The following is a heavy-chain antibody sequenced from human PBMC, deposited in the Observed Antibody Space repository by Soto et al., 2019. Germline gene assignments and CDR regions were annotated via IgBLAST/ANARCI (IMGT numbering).Heavy chain of an antibody. V-gene: IGHV3-48*01. J-gene: IGHJ4*02. Sequence: DVQLVESGGGLVQPGGSLRLSCAASGFTFSTYSMNWVRQAPGKGLEWVSYISNSGSTKYYADSVRGRFTISSDDANNSLYLQMNSLRAEDTAVYYCARGVVVVVGGGPENFDYWGQGALVTVSS. CDR3: ARGVVVVVGGGPENFDY. CDR2: ISNSGSTK. CDR1: GFTFSTYS. D-gene: IGHD2-15*01.